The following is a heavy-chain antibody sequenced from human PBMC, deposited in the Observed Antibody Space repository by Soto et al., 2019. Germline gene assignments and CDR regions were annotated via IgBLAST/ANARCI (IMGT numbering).Heavy chain of an antibody. Sequence: EVQLVESGGGLVQPEGSLRLSCAASGFTFSDHYMDWVRQAPGKGLEWVGRIKNKANSYTTECAAPVKGRFIISRDDSKNSVFLEMNRLKTDDASVYYCTRVGLGSSRSSDYWGRGSLVTVSS. CDR2: IKNKANSYTT. CDR3: TRVGLGSSRSSDY. D-gene: IGHD6-19*01. V-gene: IGHV3-72*01. CDR1: GFTFSDHY. J-gene: IGHJ4*02.